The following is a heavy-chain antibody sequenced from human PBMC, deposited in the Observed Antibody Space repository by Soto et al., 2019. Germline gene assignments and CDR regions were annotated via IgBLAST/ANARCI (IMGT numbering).Heavy chain of an antibody. D-gene: IGHD3-16*01. CDR2: IEDDGSEI. J-gene: IGHJ4*02. CDR1: GFNVMSYW. CDR3: ARDIGFDYVN. Sequence: GGSLRLSCAVSGFNVMSYWMSWVRQAPGKGLEWVASIEDDGSEIYYLQSVRGRFSISRDSAGNALHLTMNYLSAEDTGVYFCARDIGFDYVNWGQGTLVTVSS. V-gene: IGHV3-7*01.